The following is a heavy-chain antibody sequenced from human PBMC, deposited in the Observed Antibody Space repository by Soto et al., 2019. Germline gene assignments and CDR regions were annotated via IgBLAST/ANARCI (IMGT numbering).Heavy chain of an antibody. J-gene: IGHJ4*02. CDR1: GFTFSSYG. Sequence: GGSMRLSCAASGFTFSSYGMHWVRQAPGKGLEWVAVISDDGSNKYYADSLKGRFTISRDNSKNTLYLQMNSLRAEDTAVYYCAKEWVYDTSGWSFDYWGQGTLVTAPQ. CDR2: ISDDGSNK. V-gene: IGHV3-30*18. CDR3: AKEWVYDTSGWSFDY. D-gene: IGHD3-22*01.